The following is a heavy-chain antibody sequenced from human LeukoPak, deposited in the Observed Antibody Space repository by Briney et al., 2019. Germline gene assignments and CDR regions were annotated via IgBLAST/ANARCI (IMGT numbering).Heavy chain of an antibody. V-gene: IGHV1-2*02. CDR2: INPNSGGT. D-gene: IGHD1-26*01. Sequence: GASVKVSCKASGYTFTGYYMHWVRQAPGQGLEWMGWINPNSGGTNYAQKFQGRVTMTRDTSISTAYMELSRLRPDDTAVYYCARVGWESTTFYYFDYWGQGTLVTVSS. CDR1: GYTFTGYY. CDR3: ARVGWESTTFYYFDY. J-gene: IGHJ4*02.